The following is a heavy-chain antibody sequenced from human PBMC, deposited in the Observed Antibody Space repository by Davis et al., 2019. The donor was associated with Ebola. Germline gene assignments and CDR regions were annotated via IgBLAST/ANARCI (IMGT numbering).Heavy chain of an antibody. CDR1: GYTFTSYA. CDR2: INAGNGNT. CDR3: ARAGELRPYFDY. V-gene: IGHV1-3*01. D-gene: IGHD1-26*01. Sequence: ASVKVSCKASGYTFTSYAMHWVRQAPGQRLEWMGWINAGNGNTKYSQKFQGRVTITRDTSASTAYMELSSLRAEDTAVYYCARAGELRPYFDYWGQGTLVTVSS. J-gene: IGHJ4*02.